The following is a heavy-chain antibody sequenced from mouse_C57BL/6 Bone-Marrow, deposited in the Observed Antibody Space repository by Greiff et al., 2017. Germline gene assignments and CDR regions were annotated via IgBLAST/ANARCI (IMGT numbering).Heavy chain of an antibody. CDR3: TNNWGYDGYYWVGY. CDR2: LWSGGST. CDR1: GFSFTSYG. Sequence: VMLVESGPGLVQPSQSLSITCTVSGFSFTSYGVHWVRQPPGKGLEWLGVLWSGGSTDYNAAFIARLIISKDNSKNQVFFKMNSLQADDTAIYSCTNNWGYDGYYWVGYWGRGTLVPVSA. J-gene: IGHJ3*01. D-gene: IGHD2-3*01. V-gene: IGHV2-4*01.